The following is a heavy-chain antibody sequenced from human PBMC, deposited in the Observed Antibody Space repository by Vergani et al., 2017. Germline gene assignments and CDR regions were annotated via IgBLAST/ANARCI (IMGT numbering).Heavy chain of an antibody. CDR2: IYYSGST. CDR1: GGSISSYY. J-gene: IGHJ6*02. D-gene: IGHD2-15*01. CDR3: ARDPGGCSGGSCLGHV. Sequence: QVQLQESGPGLVKPSETLSLTCTVSGGSISSYYWSWIRQPPGKGLEWIGYIYYSGSTNYNPSLKSRVTISVDTSKNQFSLKLSSVTAADTAVYYCARDPGGCSGGSCLGHVWGQGP. V-gene: IGHV4-59*01.